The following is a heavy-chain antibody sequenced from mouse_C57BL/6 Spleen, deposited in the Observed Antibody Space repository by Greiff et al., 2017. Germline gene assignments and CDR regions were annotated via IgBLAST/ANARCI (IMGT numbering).Heavy chain of an antibody. CDR3: ARGYYYGSSYDFDY. Sequence: QVQLQQSGPELVKPGASVKLSCKASGYAFSSSWMNWVKQRPGKGLEWIGRIYPGDGDTNYNGKFKGKATLTADKSSSTAYMQLSSLTSEDSAVYFCARGYYYGSSYDFDYWGQGTTLTVSS. J-gene: IGHJ2*01. CDR2: IYPGDGDT. CDR1: GYAFSSSW. V-gene: IGHV1-82*01. D-gene: IGHD1-1*01.